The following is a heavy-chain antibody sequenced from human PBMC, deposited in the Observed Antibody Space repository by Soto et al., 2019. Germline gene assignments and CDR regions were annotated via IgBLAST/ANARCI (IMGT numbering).Heavy chain of an antibody. J-gene: IGHJ6*03. CDR2: ISSGGGTI. Sequence: QEQLVESGGGLVKPGGSLRLSCGASGFIFSDYYMSWIRRAPGKGLEWISHISSGGGTINYADSVRGRFTISRDNAKTSLSLELTSLRADDTAVYYCARGGGEFYYHMDVWGKGTPVTVSS. CDR1: GFIFSDYY. D-gene: IGHD3-16*01. V-gene: IGHV3-11*01. CDR3: ARGGGEFYYHMDV.